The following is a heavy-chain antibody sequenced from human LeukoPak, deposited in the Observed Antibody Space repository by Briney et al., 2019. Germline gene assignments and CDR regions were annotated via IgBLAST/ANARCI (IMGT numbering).Heavy chain of an antibody. CDR3: ARVRDYYDSSGYVGYYFDY. CDR2: ISGSGGST. V-gene: IGHV3-23*01. D-gene: IGHD3-22*01. Sequence: GGSLRLSCAASGFTFSSYAMTWVRQAPGKGLEWVSAISGSGGSTYYAASVKGRFTISRDNSKNTLYLQMNSLRAEDTAAYYCARVRDYYDSSGYVGYYFDYWGQGTLVTVSS. CDR1: GFTFSSYA. J-gene: IGHJ4*02.